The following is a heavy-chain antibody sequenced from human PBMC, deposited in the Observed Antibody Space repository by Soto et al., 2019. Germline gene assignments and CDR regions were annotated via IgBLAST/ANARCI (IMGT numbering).Heavy chain of an antibody. Sequence: PSETLSLTCTVSGGSISSSSYYWGRIRQPPGKGLEWIGSIYYSGSTYYNPSLKSRVTISVDTSKNQFSLKLSSVTAADTAVYYCARHISGGSYWAVKSYYYGMDVWGQGTTVTVSS. CDR2: IYYSGST. CDR1: GGSISSSSYY. J-gene: IGHJ6*02. D-gene: IGHD1-26*01. V-gene: IGHV4-39*01. CDR3: ARHISGGSYWAVKSYYYGMDV.